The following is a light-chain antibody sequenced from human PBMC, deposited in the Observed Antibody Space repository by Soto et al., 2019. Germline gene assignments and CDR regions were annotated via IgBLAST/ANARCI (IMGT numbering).Light chain of an antibody. CDR3: TSYADSYILT. CDR2: DVT. V-gene: IGLV2-8*01. J-gene: IGLJ2*01. CDR1: SSDVGGYNY. Sequence: QAVVTQPPSASGSPGQSVTISCTGTSSDVGGYNYVSWYQQHPGKAPKLMIYDVTKRPSGVPDRFSGSKSGNTASLTVSGLQAEDEADYYCTSYADSYILTFGGGTKLTVL.